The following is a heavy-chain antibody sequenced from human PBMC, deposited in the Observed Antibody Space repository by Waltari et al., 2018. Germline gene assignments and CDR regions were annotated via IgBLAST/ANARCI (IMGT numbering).Heavy chain of an antibody. CDR3: AKERLGKVRWYFDL. CDR2: QWLDGRNK. J-gene: IGHJ2*01. CDR1: GFTFSSYG. V-gene: IGHV3-33*06. Sequence: QVQLVESGGGVVQPGRSLRLPCAASGFTFSSYGMHWVRQAPGKGRGWVAVQWLDGRNKTYADSGKVLFTISRDNSKNTLYLQMNSLRAEDTAVYYCAKERLGKVRWYFDLWGRGTLVTVSS. D-gene: IGHD3-16*01.